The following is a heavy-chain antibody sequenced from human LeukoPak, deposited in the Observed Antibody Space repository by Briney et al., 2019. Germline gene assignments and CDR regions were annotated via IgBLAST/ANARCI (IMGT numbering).Heavy chain of an antibody. Sequence: PSETLSLTCTVSGGSISSYYWSWIRQPPGKGLEWIGYIYYSGSTNYNPSLKSRVTISVDTSKNQFSLKLSSVTAADTAVYYCARDQKGQLLEGWFDPWGQGTLVTVSS. V-gene: IGHV4-59*01. J-gene: IGHJ5*02. D-gene: IGHD2-2*01. CDR3: ARDQKGQLLEGWFDP. CDR1: GGSISSYY. CDR2: IYYSGST.